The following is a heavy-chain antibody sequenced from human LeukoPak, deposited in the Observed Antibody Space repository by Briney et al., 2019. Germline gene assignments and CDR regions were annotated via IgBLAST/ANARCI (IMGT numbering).Heavy chain of an antibody. V-gene: IGHV4-59*01. Sequence: SETLSLTCTVSGGSISSYYWSWIRQPPGKGLEWIGYIYYSGSTNYNPSLNSRVTISVDTSKNQFSLKLSSVTAADTAVYYCARVDDYYDSSGYYYGQSFDYWGQGTLVTVSS. J-gene: IGHJ4*02. D-gene: IGHD3-22*01. CDR1: GGSISSYY. CDR3: ARVDDYYDSSGYYYGQSFDY. CDR2: IYYSGST.